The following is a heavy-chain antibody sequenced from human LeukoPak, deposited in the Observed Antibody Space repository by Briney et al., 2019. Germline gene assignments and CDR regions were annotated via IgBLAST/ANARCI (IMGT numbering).Heavy chain of an antibody. CDR1: GFTFSSYA. Sequence: GGSLRLSCAASGFTFSSYAMSWAREAPGKGLEWVSALTGRGGRAYYPDSVKSRLTASRDNSKNTPDLQMNSLRAEDTAVYYCAKAVKMGQLEYYFDYWGQGTLVTVYS. J-gene: IGHJ4*02. CDR2: LTGRGGRA. V-gene: IGHV3-23*01. D-gene: IGHD6-6*01. CDR3: AKAVKMGQLEYYFDY.